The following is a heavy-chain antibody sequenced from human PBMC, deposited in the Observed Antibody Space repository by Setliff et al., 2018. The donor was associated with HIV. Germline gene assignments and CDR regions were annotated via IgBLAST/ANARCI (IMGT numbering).Heavy chain of an antibody. CDR2: IDWDDNK. V-gene: IGHV2-70*11. CDR3: ARETSSSVTNRFDF. D-gene: IGHD4-17*01. Sequence: GPTLVNPTQTLTLTCTFSGFSLSTSGMCVSWIRQPPGKALEWLARIDWDDNKYYNTSLKTRLTVSKDTSKSQVVLAMTNMDLVDTATYYCARETSSSVTNRFDFWGQGTLVTVSS. J-gene: IGHJ4*01. CDR1: GFSLSTSGMC.